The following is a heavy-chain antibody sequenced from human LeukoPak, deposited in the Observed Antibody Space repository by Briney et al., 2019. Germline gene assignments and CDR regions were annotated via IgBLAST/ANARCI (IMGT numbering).Heavy chain of an antibody. CDR2: IYHSGST. CDR3: ARADYSSTWSHDYYYMDV. V-gene: IGHV4-38-2*02. Sequence: SETLSLTCTVSGYSISSGYYWGWIRQPPGKGLEWIGSIYHSGSTYYNPSLKNRVTISVDTSKNQFSLKLSSVTAADTAVYYCARADYSSTWSHDYYYMDVWGKGTTVTVSS. D-gene: IGHD6-13*01. J-gene: IGHJ6*03. CDR1: GYSISSGYY.